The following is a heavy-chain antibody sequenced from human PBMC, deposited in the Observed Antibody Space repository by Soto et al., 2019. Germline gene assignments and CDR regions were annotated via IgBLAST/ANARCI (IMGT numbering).Heavy chain of an antibody. V-gene: IGHV4-31*03. D-gene: IGHD2-8*02. J-gene: IGHJ5*02. Sequence: QVHLQESGPGLVKPSQTLSLACTVTGYSMEGSGDYWSWIRQVPGQGLEWRGYIFFRGTTYYNPSFKSRVIMSVDTSRNQFFHNLTAVTAADTGGYYCARELLAPTRRWFDPVGQGTLGRVSS. CDR3: ARELLAPTRRWFDP. CDR2: IFFRGTT. CDR1: GYSMEGSGDY.